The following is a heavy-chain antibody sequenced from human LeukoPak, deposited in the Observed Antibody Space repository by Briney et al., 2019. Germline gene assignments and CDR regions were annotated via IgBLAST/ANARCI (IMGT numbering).Heavy chain of an antibody. CDR1: GFTFSSYA. CDR2: ISYDGSNK. V-gene: IGHV3-30*04. J-gene: IGHJ6*03. Sequence: PGGSLRLSCAASGFTFSSYATHWVRQAPGKGLEWVAVISYDGSNKYYADSVKGRFTISRDNSKNTLYLQMNSLRAEDTAVYYCARDKSRRLYGGNSYYYYYYYMDVWGKGTTVTISS. D-gene: IGHD4-23*01. CDR3: ARDKSRRLYGGNSYYYYYYYMDV.